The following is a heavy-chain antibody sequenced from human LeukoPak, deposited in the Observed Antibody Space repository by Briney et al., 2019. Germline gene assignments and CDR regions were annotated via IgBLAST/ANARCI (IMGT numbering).Heavy chain of an antibody. Sequence: SETLSLTCAISGGSFIGSHWNWIRQPPGKGLEWIGEINHSGNTNYNPSLKSRVTISVDTSKNQFSLKLRSVTAADTAVYYCARDPTTVVTLPYYFDDWGQGTLVTVSS. CDR3: ARDPTTVVTLPYYFDD. CDR1: GGSFIGSH. D-gene: IGHD4-23*01. J-gene: IGHJ4*02. V-gene: IGHV4-34*01. CDR2: INHSGNT.